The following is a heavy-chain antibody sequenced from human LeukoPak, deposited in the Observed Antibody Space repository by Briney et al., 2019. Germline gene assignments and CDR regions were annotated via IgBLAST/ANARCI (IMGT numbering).Heavy chain of an antibody. V-gene: IGHV3-23*01. J-gene: IGHJ6*03. D-gene: IGHD5-18*01. CDR2: MSGSGGST. CDR3: TRDGDTTMVGGYYYYMDV. Sequence: GGCLRLSCAASGFTFSSHGMSWVRQAPGKGLEWVSAMSGSGGSTYYADSVKGRFTISRDNAKNSLYLQMNSLRAEDTAVYYSTRDGDTTMVGGYYYYMDVWGKGTTVTVSS. CDR1: GFTFSSHG.